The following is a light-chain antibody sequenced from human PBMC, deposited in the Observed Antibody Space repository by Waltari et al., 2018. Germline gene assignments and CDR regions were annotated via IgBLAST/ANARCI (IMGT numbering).Light chain of an antibody. CDR2: AES. CDR1: QGISSY. Sequence: DIQVTQSPSFLSASVGDRVTITCRASQGISSYLAWHQQKPGKAPKLLIYAESTLQSSGPPRFSGSGSGTEFTLTISSLQPEDFATYYCQQYKRYPLSFGGGPNVEI. V-gene: IGKV1-9*01. CDR3: QQYKRYPLS. J-gene: IGKJ4*01.